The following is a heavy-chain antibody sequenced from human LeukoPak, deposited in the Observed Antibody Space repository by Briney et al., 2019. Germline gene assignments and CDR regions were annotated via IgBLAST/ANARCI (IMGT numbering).Heavy chain of an antibody. D-gene: IGHD6-19*01. CDR1: GFPFTPYT. CDR2: MSTSGTYT. CDR3: AREGSSEEFDY. Sequence: GGCLRLSCAASGFPFTPYTMNWIRHAPGKGLEWVASMSTSGTYTYYADSVEGRFTVSRDNAKNSLYLQMNSLRAEDTAVYYCAREGSSEEFDYWGQGTLVTVSS. J-gene: IGHJ4*02. V-gene: IGHV3-21*01.